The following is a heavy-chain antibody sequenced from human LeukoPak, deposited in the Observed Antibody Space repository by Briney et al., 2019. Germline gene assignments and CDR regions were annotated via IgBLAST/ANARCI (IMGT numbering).Heavy chain of an antibody. CDR2: IYSSGST. D-gene: IGHD1-7*01. CDR3: ARSLGYSTGTTVPNDAFDI. J-gene: IGHJ3*02. Sequence: KPSETLSLTCTVSGGLISSGSYYWSWIRQPAGKGLEWIGRIYSSGSTNYNPALRSRLTISVDTSKNQFSLKLSSVTAADTAVYYCARSLGYSTGTTVPNDAFDIWGQGTMVTVSS. V-gene: IGHV4-61*02. CDR1: GGLISSGSYY.